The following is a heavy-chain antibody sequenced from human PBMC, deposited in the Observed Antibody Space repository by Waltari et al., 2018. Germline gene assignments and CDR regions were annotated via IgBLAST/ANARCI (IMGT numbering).Heavy chain of an antibody. J-gene: IGHJ6*02. CDR2: IYYSGST. CDR1: GGSISSSSYY. V-gene: IGHV4-39*07. CDR3: ARDYYDSSGYGYGMDV. D-gene: IGHD3-22*01. Sequence: QLQLQESGPGLVKPSETLSLTCTVSGGSISSSSYYWGWIRQPPGKGLEWIVSIYYSGSTYYNPPRNSRVTISVDTSKNQFSLKLSSVTAADTAVYYCARDYYDSSGYGYGMDVWGQGTTVTVSS.